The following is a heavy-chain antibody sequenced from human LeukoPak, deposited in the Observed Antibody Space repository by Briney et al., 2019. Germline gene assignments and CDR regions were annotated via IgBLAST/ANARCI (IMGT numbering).Heavy chain of an antibody. V-gene: IGHV4-34*01. CDR3: ARGQGGGGSCWFDP. CDR2: INHSGST. D-gene: IGHD3-16*01. Sequence: SETLSLTCAVYGVSFSGYYWSWIRQPPGKGLEWIGEINHSGSTNYNPSLKSRVTISVDTSKNQFSLKLSSVTAADTAVYYCARGQGGGGSCWFDPWGQGTLVTVSS. J-gene: IGHJ5*02. CDR1: GVSFSGYY.